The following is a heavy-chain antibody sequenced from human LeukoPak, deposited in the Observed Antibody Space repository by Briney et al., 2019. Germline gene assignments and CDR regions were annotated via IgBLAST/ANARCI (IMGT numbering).Heavy chain of an antibody. CDR2: INPNSGGT. V-gene: IGHV1-2*02. J-gene: IGHJ4*02. CDR3: ARGRMGNPHYFDY. D-gene: IGHD7-27*01. Sequence: ASVKVSCKASGYTFTGYYMHWVRQAPGQGLEWMGWINPNSGGTNYAQKLQGRVTMTTDTSTSTAYMELRSLRSDDTAVYYCARGRMGNPHYFDYWGQGTLVTVSS. CDR1: GYTFTGYY.